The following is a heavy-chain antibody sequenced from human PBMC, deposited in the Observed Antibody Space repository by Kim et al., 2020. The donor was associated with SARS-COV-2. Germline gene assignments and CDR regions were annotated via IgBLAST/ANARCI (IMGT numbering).Heavy chain of an antibody. J-gene: IGHJ5*02. CDR3: VRDMRYGSGTSSDWFDP. Sequence: GGSLRLSCAASGFTFSTYAMHWVRQAPGKGPEWVAAISYHGTNKYYADSVKGRFTFSRDNSKNRLYLQMDSLRAEDTAVYYCVRDMRYGSGTSSDWFDPGGQGTVVTVSS. CDR1: GFTFSTYA. V-gene: IGHV3-30*04. D-gene: IGHD3-10*01. CDR2: ISYHGTNK.